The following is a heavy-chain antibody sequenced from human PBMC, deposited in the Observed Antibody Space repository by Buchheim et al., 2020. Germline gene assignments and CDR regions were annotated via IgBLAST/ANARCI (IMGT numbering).Heavy chain of an antibody. D-gene: IGHD3-10*01. CDR1: GFTFSSYS. CDR2: ISSSSSYI. V-gene: IGHV3-21*01. CDR3: AREPEGYGSGSYYNPAHFDY. J-gene: IGHJ4*02. Sequence: EVQLVESGGGLVKPGGSLRLSCAASGFTFSSYSMNWVRQAPGKGLEWVSSISSSSSYIYYADSVKGRFTISRDNAKNSLYLQMNSLRAEDTAVYYCAREPEGYGSGSYYNPAHFDYWGQGTL.